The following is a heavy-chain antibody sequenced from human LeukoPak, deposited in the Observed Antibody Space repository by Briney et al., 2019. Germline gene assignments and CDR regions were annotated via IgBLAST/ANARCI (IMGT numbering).Heavy chain of an antibody. Sequence: GGSLRLSCAASGFTFSSYWMNWVRQAPGKGLEWVSSISSSSSYIYYADSVKGRFTISRDNAKNSLYLQMNSLGAEDTAVYYCARGTPPPYYDFWSGYSPDAFDIWGQGTMVTVSS. D-gene: IGHD3-3*01. CDR2: ISSSSSYI. CDR1: GFTFSSYW. J-gene: IGHJ3*02. CDR3: ARGTPPPYYDFWSGYSPDAFDI. V-gene: IGHV3-21*01.